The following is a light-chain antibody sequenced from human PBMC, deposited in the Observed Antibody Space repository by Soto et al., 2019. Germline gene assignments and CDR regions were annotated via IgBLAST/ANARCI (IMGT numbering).Light chain of an antibody. CDR2: AAS. V-gene: IGKV3-20*01. J-gene: IGKJ4*01. CDR3: QHYGTSPPLT. CDR1: QSVSSRY. Sequence: EIVLTQSPGTLSLSPGERATLSCRASQSVSSRYLAWYQQKPGQAPSLLIYAASSRATGIPDRFRGSGSGTDFTLTISRLEPEDFALYYCQHYGTSPPLTFGGGTKVEIK.